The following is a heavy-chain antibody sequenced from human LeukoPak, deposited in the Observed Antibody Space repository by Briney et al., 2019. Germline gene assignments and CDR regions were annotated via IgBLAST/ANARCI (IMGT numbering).Heavy chain of an antibody. CDR1: GYTFTGYY. CDR3: ARVLDFWSGYGDY. Sequence: ASVKVSCKASGYTFTGYYMHWVRQAPGQGLEWMGWINPNSGGTNYAQKFQGRVTMTRDTSISTAYMELSRLRSDDTAVYYCARVLDFWSGYGDYWGQETLVTVSS. D-gene: IGHD3-3*01. J-gene: IGHJ4*02. CDR2: INPNSGGT. V-gene: IGHV1-2*02.